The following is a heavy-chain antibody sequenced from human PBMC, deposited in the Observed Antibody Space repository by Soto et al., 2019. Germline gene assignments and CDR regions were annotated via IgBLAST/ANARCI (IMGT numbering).Heavy chain of an antibody. CDR2: IYYSGST. Sequence: SETLSLTCTVSGGSISSYYWSWIRQPPGKGLEWIGYIYYSGSTNYNPSLKSRVTISVDTSKNQFSLKLSSVTAADTAVYYCARARVDYYESSGYYYCWFDPWGQGTLVTVSS. V-gene: IGHV4-59*01. D-gene: IGHD3-22*01. CDR3: ARARVDYYESSGYYYCWFDP. CDR1: GGSISSYY. J-gene: IGHJ5*02.